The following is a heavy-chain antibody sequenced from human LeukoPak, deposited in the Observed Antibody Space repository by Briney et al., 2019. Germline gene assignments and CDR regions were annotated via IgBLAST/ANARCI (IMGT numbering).Heavy chain of an antibody. V-gene: IGHV3-48*04. Sequence: GGSLRLSCAASGFTFRAYSMNWVRQAPGKGLEWVSYISSSGSTIYYADSVKGRFTISRDNAKNSLYLQMNSLRAEDTAVYYCAELGITMIGGVWGKGTTVTISS. CDR3: AELGITMIGGV. D-gene: IGHD3-10*02. CDR2: ISSSGSTI. J-gene: IGHJ6*04. CDR1: GFTFRAYS.